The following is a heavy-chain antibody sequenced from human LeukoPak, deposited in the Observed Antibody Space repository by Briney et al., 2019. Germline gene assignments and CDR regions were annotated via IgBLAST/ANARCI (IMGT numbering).Heavy chain of an antibody. J-gene: IGHJ6*03. Sequence: QPGGSLRLSCAASGFTVSSNYMSWVRQAPGKGLEWVSVIYSGGSTYYADSVKGRFTISRDNSKNTLYLQMNSLRAEDTAVYYCARDIRVTTGYHMDVWGKGTTVTVSS. D-gene: IGHD4-17*01. CDR2: IYSGGST. CDR1: GFTVSSNY. V-gene: IGHV3-53*01. CDR3: ARDIRVTTGYHMDV.